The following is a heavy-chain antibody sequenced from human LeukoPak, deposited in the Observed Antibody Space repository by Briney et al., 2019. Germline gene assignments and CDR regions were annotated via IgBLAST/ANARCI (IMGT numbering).Heavy chain of an antibody. J-gene: IGHJ4*02. V-gene: IGHV3-53*01. CDR3: AREVVSSPSYFDS. CDR1: GFTVSSSY. CDR2: YYRGDST. Sequence: GALRLSCAASGFTVSSSYMYWVRQAPGKGLEWVSFYYRGDSTYYAESVRGRFTISRDNSKNTLYLLMNSLIPEDTAVYYCAREVVSSPSYFDSWGQGTLVTVSS. D-gene: IGHD2-15*01.